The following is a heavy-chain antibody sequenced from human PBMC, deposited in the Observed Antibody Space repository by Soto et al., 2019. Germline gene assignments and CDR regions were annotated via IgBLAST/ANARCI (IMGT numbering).Heavy chain of an antibody. CDR1: GGSISSSSYY. CDR3: ARLGSRGSSSAYYYYYMDV. J-gene: IGHJ6*03. Sequence: SETLSLTCTVSGGSISSSSYYWGWIRQPPGKGLEWIGSTYYSGSTYYNPSLKSRVTISVDTSKNQFSLKLSSVTAADTAVYYCARLGSRGSSSAYYYYYMDVWGKGTTVTVSS. CDR2: TYYSGST. D-gene: IGHD6-6*01. V-gene: IGHV4-39*01.